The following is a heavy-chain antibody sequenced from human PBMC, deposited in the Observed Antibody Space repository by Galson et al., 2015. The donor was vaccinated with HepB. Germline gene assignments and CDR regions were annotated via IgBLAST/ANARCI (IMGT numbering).Heavy chain of an antibody. Sequence: SLRLSCAASGFTFSNYGMHWVRRGPGKGLEWVAVSWHDGTKTYYADSVKGRFTISRDNSVNKMYLQMNSLRVEDTAVYYCARDISSSWYDYWGQGILVTVSS. J-gene: IGHJ4*02. CDR2: SWHDGTKT. D-gene: IGHD6-13*01. V-gene: IGHV3-33*08. CDR1: GFTFSNYG. CDR3: ARDISSSWYDY.